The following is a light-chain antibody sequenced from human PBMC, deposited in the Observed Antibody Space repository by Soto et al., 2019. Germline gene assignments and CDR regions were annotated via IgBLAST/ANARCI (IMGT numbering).Light chain of an antibody. CDR2: AAS. V-gene: IGKV1-39*01. Sequence: DIQMTQSPSSLSASVGDRVTITCRASQSISNYLHWYQQKPGKAPKLLIYAASSMQSGVHSRFSGSGSETDFTLTISSLQPDDSATYYCQQSFSPLWTFGQGTKVEV. J-gene: IGKJ1*01. CDR3: QQSFSPLWT. CDR1: QSISNY.